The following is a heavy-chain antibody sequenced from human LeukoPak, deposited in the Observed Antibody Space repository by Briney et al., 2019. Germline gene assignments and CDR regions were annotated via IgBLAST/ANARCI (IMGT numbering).Heavy chain of an antibody. J-gene: IGHJ4*02. D-gene: IGHD3-10*01. CDR1: GFTFSSYS. CDR2: ISSSSSYI. V-gene: IGHV3-21*01. Sequence: GGSLRLSCAASGFTFSSYSMNWVRQAPGKGLEWVSSISSSSSYIYYADSVKGRFTISSDNAKNSLYLQMNSLRAEDTAVYYCAKSRGSGLFDYWGQGTLVTVAS. CDR3: AKSRGSGLFDY.